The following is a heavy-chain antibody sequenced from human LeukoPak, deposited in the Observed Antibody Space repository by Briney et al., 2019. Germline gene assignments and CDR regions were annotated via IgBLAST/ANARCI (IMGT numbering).Heavy chain of an antibody. CDR3: ARGDGSTFDY. CDR2: ISGSGAIT. J-gene: IGHJ4*02. D-gene: IGHD3-10*01. V-gene: IGHV3-23*01. CDR1: GFTFSSYA. Sequence: GGSLRLSCAASGFTFSSYAMSWVRQAPGKGLEWVSLISGSGAITYYADSVKGRFTISRDNSKNTLFLHMSSLRAEDTAVYYCARGDGSTFDYWGQGTLVTVSS.